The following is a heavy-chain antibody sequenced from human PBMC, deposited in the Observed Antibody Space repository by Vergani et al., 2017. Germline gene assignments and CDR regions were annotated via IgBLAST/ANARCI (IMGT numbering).Heavy chain of an antibody. Sequence: EVDLVESGGGLAQPGGSLRLSCEASGITFWKFGMHWVRQGPGKGLEWVSGISWNSGAVDNADSVRGRFPISRDNAKNSLFLEMNSLRFEDTAVYFCTKGSVYYHDSAGHGYGPYTGFDLWGQGTLVTVSS. CDR3: TKGSVYYHDSAGHGYGPYTGFDL. CDR1: GITFWKFG. D-gene: IGHD5-12*01. J-gene: IGHJ3*01. CDR2: ISWNSGAV. V-gene: IGHV3-9*01.